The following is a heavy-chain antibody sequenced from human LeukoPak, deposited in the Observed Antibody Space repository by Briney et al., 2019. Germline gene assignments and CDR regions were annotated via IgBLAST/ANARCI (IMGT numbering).Heavy chain of an antibody. CDR3: ARPRFYDSSAGRDHAFDI. Sequence: GESLKISCKGSGYSFTRYWIGWVRQMPGKGLEWMGIIYPGDSDTRYSPSFQGQVTISDAKSISTAYLQWSSLKASDTAMYYCARPRFYDSSAGRDHAFDIWGQGTMVTVSA. CDR2: IYPGDSDT. D-gene: IGHD3-22*01. V-gene: IGHV5-51*01. CDR1: GYSFTRYW. J-gene: IGHJ3*02.